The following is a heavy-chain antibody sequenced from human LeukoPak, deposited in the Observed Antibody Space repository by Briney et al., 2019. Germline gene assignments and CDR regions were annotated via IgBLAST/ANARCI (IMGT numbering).Heavy chain of an antibody. CDR1: GYTFTNSW. CDR3: AIRAYSYEYFDF. V-gene: IGHV5-51*01. CDR2: IYPGDSDT. D-gene: IGHD5-18*01. Sequence: GESLKISCKGSGYTFTNSWIGWVRQTPGKGLEWMGSIYPGDSDTRYNPSFQGQVTISVDKSISTAYPQWSSLQASNAAMYYCAIRAYSYEYFDFWGQGTLVTVSS. J-gene: IGHJ4*02.